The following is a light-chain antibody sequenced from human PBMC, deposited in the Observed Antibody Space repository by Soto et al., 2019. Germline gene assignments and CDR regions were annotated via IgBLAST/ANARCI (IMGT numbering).Light chain of an antibody. V-gene: IGLV2-14*03. CDR1: SSDVGGYNY. Sequence: QSALTKPASVNGSPGRSITFSCTGTSSDVGGYNYVSWYQQHPGKAPKLLIYDNTNRPSGVSDRFSGSKSGTSATLGITGLQTGDEADYYCGTWDSLSALYVFGTGTKVTVL. CDR2: DNT. CDR3: GTWDSLSALYV. J-gene: IGLJ1*01.